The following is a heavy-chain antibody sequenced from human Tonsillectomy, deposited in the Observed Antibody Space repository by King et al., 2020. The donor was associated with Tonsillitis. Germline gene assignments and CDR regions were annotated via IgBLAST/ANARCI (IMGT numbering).Heavy chain of an antibody. Sequence: QLQESGPGLVKPSETLSLTCTVSGGSISSSSYYWGWIRQPPGKGREWIGRIYYSGSTYYNPSLKSRVTISVDTSKNQFSLKLSSVTAADTAVYYCARLAISSWPFDYWGQGTLVTVSS. CDR2: IYYSGST. J-gene: IGHJ4*02. CDR1: GGSISSSSYY. D-gene: IGHD6-13*01. CDR3: ARLAISSWPFDY. V-gene: IGHV4-39*01.